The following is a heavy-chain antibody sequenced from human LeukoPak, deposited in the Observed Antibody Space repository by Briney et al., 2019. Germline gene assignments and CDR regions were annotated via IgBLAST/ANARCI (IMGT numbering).Heavy chain of an antibody. J-gene: IGHJ5*02. Sequence: ASVKVSCKASGYTFSSYGISWVRQAPGQGLEWMGWISAYNGNTNYRQKLQGRVTMTTDTSTSTAYMELRSLRSDDTAVYYCARGGYCSGGTCYQTKFDPWGQGTLVTVSS. V-gene: IGHV1-18*01. CDR1: GYTFSSYG. D-gene: IGHD2-15*01. CDR3: ARGGYCSGGTCYQTKFDP. CDR2: ISAYNGNT.